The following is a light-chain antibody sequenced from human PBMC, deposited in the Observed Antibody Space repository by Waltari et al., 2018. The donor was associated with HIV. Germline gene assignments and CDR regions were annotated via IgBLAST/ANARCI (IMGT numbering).Light chain of an antibody. Sequence: EIVLTQSPGTLSLSPGERATLFCRASHSVTNFLAWYQQKPGQAPRLLIYDASTRAAGIPARFSGSGSGTDFTLTISILEPEDFAVYYCQQRSNWPSFGQGTRLDI. V-gene: IGKV3-11*01. CDR2: DAS. CDR3: QQRSNWPS. CDR1: HSVTNF. J-gene: IGKJ2*03.